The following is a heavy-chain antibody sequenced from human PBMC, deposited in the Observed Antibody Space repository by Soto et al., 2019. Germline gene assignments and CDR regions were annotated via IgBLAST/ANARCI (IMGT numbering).Heavy chain of an antibody. CDR1: GGSFSGYY. J-gene: IGHJ6*02. CDR2: INHSGST. D-gene: IGHD6-6*01. CDR3: AGEYSSSSGDYGMDV. Sequence: SETLSLTCAVYGGSFSGYYWSWIRQPPGKGLEWIGEINHSGSTNYNPSFKSRVTISVDTSKNQFSLKLCSVTAADTAVYYCAGEYSSSSGDYGMDVCGQGTTVTVSS. V-gene: IGHV4-34*01.